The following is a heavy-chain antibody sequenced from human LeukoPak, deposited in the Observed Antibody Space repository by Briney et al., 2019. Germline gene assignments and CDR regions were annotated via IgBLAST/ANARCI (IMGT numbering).Heavy chain of an antibody. Sequence: SVKVSCKASGGIFSSYAISWVRQAPGQGLEWMGGIIPIFGTANYAQKFQGRVTNTADESTSTAHMELSSLRSEDTAVYYCATCARNFYCYRFDYWGQGTLVTVSS. CDR1: GGIFSSYA. CDR2: IIPIFGTA. J-gene: IGHJ4*02. CDR3: ATCARNFYCYRFDY. V-gene: IGHV1-69*01. D-gene: IGHD2-2*02.